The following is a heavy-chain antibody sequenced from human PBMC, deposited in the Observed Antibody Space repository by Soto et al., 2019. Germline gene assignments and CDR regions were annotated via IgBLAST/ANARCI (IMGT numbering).Heavy chain of an antibody. J-gene: IGHJ4*02. V-gene: IGHV3-21*01. CDR3: ARAYQEGLVVVPADSDF. CDR2: ISSSSSYI. D-gene: IGHD2-2*01. Sequence: EVQLVESGGGLVQPGGSLRLSCAASGFTFSTYSMNWVRQAPGKGLEWVSSISSSSSYIYYAGSVKGRFTISRDNAKNSLYLQMNSLRAEDTAVYYCARAYQEGLVVVPADSDFWGQGTLVTVPA. CDR1: GFTFSTYS.